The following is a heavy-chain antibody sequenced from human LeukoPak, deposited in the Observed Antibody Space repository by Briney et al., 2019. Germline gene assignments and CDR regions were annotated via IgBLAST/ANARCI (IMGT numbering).Heavy chain of an antibody. V-gene: IGHV3-21*01. Sequence: GGSLRLSCAASGFTFGSYSMNWVRQAPGKGLEWVSSISSSSSYIYYADSVKGRFTISRDNAKNSLYLQMNSLRAEDTAVYYCARDQWLAPDYWGQGTLVTVSS. J-gene: IGHJ4*02. CDR3: ARDQWLAPDY. CDR1: GFTFGSYS. D-gene: IGHD6-19*01. CDR2: ISSSSSYI.